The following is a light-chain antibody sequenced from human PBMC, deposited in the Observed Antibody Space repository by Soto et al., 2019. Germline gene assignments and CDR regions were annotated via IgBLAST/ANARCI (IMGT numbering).Light chain of an antibody. V-gene: IGKV1-5*01. Sequence: DIQMTQSPSTLSASVGDRVTITCRASQSISSWLAWYQQNPGKAPKLLIYDASSLDSGVPSRFSGSGSGTEFTLTISSLQPDDFETYYCQQYTSYSFGQGTKVDIK. CDR3: QQYTSYS. CDR1: QSISSW. CDR2: DAS. J-gene: IGKJ1*01.